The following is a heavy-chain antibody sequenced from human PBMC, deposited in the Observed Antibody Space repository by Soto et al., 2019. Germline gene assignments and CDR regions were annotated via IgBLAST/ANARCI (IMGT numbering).Heavy chain of an antibody. CDR1: GYTLTELS. V-gene: IGHV1-24*01. Sequence: QVQLVQSGAEVKKPGASVKVSCKVSGYTLTELSMHWVRQAPGKGLEWMGGFDPEDGETIYAQKCQGRVTMTEDTSTDTAYMELSSLRSEDTAVYYCATALPHPGRAHNRFFDYWGQGTLVTVSS. D-gene: IGHD3-16*02. CDR2: FDPEDGET. CDR3: ATALPHPGRAHNRFFDY. J-gene: IGHJ4*02.